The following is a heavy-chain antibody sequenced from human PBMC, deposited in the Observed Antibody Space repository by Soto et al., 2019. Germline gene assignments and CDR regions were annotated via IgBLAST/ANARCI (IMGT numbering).Heavy chain of an antibody. D-gene: IGHD3-3*01. CDR3: ARGWSGYSGWFDP. V-gene: IGHV1-3*01. Sequence: VRQAPGQRLEWMGWINAGNGNTKYSQKFQGRVTITRDTSASTAYMELSSLRSEDTTVYYCARGWSGYSGWFDPWGQGTLVTVSS. CDR2: INAGNGNT. J-gene: IGHJ5*02.